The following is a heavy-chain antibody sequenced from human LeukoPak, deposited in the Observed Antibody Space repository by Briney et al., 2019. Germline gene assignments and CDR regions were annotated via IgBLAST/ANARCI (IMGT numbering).Heavy chain of an antibody. D-gene: IGHD3-10*01. J-gene: IGHJ6*03. V-gene: IGHV1-69*05. CDR1: GGTFSSYA. Sequence: SVKVSCKASGGTFSSYAISWVRQAPGQGLEWMGRIIPIFGTANYAQKFQGRVTITTDESTSTAYMELSSLRSEDTAVYYCARDYMVRGVNTIIPYYYYYMDVWGKGTTATVSS. CDR2: IIPIFGTA. CDR3: ARDYMVRGVNTIIPYYYYYMDV.